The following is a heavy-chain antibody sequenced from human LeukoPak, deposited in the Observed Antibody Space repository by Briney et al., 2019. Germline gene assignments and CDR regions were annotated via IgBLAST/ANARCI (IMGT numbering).Heavy chain of an antibody. CDR1: GFTFSSYG. D-gene: IGHD2-2*01. J-gene: IGHJ4*02. CDR2: IRYDGSNK. CDR3: AKVRAIVVVPAAADY. V-gene: IGHV3-30*02. Sequence: PGGSLRLSCAASGFTFSSYGMHWVRQAPGKGLEWVAFIRYDGSNKYYADSVKGRFTISRDNSKNTLYLQMNSLRAEDTAVYYCAKVRAIVVVPAAADYWGQGTLVTVSS.